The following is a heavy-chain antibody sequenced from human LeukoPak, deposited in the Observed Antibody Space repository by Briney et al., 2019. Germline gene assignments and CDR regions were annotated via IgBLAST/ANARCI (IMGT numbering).Heavy chain of an antibody. V-gene: IGHV4-38-2*02. CDR1: GYSISSGYY. J-gene: IGHJ4*02. CDR2: IYHSGST. CDR3: ARDQQWLRFSDGDYVFDY. Sequence: KSSETLSLTCAVSGYSISSGYYWGWIRQPPGKGLEWIGSIYHSGSTYYNPSLKSRVTISVDTSKNQFSLKLSSVTAADTAVYYCARDQQWLRFSDGDYVFDYWGQGTLVTVSS. D-gene: IGHD5-12*01.